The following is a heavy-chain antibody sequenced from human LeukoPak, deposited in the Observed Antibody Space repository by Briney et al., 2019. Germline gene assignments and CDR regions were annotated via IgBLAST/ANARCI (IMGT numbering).Heavy chain of an antibody. CDR1: GFTFSSYA. J-gene: IGHJ4*02. Sequence: GGSLRLSCAASGFTFSSYAMHWVRQAPGKRLEYVSAISSNGGSTYYANSVKGRFTISRDNSKNTLFLQMGSLRAEDMAVYYCARGGSIAARPIDYWGQGTLVTVSS. D-gene: IGHD6-6*01. CDR3: ARGGSIAARPIDY. V-gene: IGHV3-64*01. CDR2: ISSNGGST.